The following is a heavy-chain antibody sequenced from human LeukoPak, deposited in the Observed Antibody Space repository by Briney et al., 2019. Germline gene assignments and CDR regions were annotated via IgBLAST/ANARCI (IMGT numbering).Heavy chain of an antibody. J-gene: IGHJ4*02. CDR2: IIPTLGIA. V-gene: IGHV1-69*02. Sequence: GASVKVSCKASGYTFTGYYMHWVRQAPGQGLEWMGRIIPTLGIANYAQKFQGRVTITADKSTSTAYMELSSLRSEDTAVYYCAGLVNVDTAMIRQTFDYWGQGTLVTVSS. D-gene: IGHD5-18*01. CDR1: GYTFTGYY. CDR3: AGLVNVDTAMIRQTFDY.